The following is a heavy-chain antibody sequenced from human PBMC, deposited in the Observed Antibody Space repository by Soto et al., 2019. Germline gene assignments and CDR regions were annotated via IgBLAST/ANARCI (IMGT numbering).Heavy chain of an antibody. D-gene: IGHD1-1*01. CDR2: INPDSGAT. CDR3: ARGKGMEENYFYYGLDI. V-gene: IGHV1-2*02. CDR1: GYSFTGYY. Sequence: GASVKVSCKASGYSFTGYYIHWVRQAPGQGLEWMGWINPDSGATSYAQNFQGRVTLTSDTSISTASMDLTSLTSDDTAVYYCARGKGMEENYFYYGLDIWGQGTTVTVSS. J-gene: IGHJ6*02.